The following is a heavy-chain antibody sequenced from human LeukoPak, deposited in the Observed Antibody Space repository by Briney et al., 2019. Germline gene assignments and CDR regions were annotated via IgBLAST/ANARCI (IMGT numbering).Heavy chain of an antibody. D-gene: IGHD5-18*01. CDR3: ARDYPTPMVTPLYYYYYGMDV. J-gene: IGHJ6*02. V-gene: IGHV3-21*01. Sequence: GGSLRLSRAASGFTFSSYSMNWVRQAPGKGLEWVSSISSSSSYIYYADSVKGRFTISRDNAKNSLYLQMNSLRAEDTAVYYCARDYPTPMVTPLYYYYYGMDVWGQGTTVTVSS. CDR1: GFTFSSYS. CDR2: ISSSSSYI.